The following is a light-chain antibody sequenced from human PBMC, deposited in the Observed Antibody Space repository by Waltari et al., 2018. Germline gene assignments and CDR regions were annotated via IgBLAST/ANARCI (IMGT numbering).Light chain of an antibody. CDR2: GEN. CDR1: SLRRYP. Sequence: SSELTQDPVVSVALGQTVRITCQGDSLRRYPARWYQQKPGQAPVLVIYGENNRPSGIADRFSGSTSGNTASLTITGAQAEDEADYYCDSRDSSGNHEVFGGGTKLTVL. V-gene: IGLV3-19*01. CDR3: DSRDSSGNHEV. J-gene: IGLJ2*01.